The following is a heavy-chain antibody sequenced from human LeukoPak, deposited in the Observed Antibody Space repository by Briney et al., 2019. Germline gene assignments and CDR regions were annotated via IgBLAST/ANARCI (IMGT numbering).Heavy chain of an antibody. D-gene: IGHD6-6*01. CDR1: GYTFIGYY. Sequence: VASVKVSCKASGYTFIGYYMHWVRQAPGQGGEWMGWINPNSGGTNYAQKFQGRGTMTRETAISTAYIELSRLRSDDTAVYYCEREPGQTSSSFSYYFDYWGQGTLVTVSS. CDR3: EREPGQTSSSFSYYFDY. V-gene: IGHV1-2*02. J-gene: IGHJ4*02. CDR2: INPNSGGT.